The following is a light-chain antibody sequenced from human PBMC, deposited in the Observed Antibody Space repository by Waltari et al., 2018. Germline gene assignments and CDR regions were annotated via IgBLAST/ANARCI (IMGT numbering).Light chain of an antibody. J-gene: IGKJ1*01. CDR1: EGISSY. CDR2: KAS. V-gene: IGKV1-9*01. Sequence: DIQLTQSPSSLSASVGDRVTITCRASEGISSYLAWYQQKPGKAPKLLIYKASSLQSGVPSRFSGSGYGTEFTLTISSLQPEDFAVYYCQQRNTYPWTFGQGTKVEIK. CDR3: QQRNTYPWT.